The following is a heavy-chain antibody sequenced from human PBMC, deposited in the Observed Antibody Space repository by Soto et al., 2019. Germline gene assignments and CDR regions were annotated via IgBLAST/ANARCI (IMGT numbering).Heavy chain of an antibody. D-gene: IGHD2-15*01. J-gene: IGHJ4*02. Sequence: GGSLRLSCAASGFTFSSYAMHWVRQAPGKGLEWVAVISYDGSNKYYADSVKGRFTISRDNSKNTLYLQMNSLRAEDTAVYYCARAIVVVAADTDYWGQGTLVTVSS. CDR1: GFTFSSYA. V-gene: IGHV3-30-3*01. CDR2: ISYDGSNK. CDR3: ARAIVVVAADTDY.